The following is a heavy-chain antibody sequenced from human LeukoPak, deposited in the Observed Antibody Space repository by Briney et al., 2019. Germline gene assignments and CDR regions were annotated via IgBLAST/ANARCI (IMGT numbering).Heavy chain of an antibody. CDR3: ARGHGSGSYYNFPGC. D-gene: IGHD3-10*01. CDR2: IKQDGSEK. V-gene: IGHV3-7*01. CDR1: GFTFSSYW. J-gene: IGHJ4*02. Sequence: GGSLRLSCAASGFTFSSYWMSWVRQAPGKGLEWVANIKQDGSEKYYVDSVKGRFTISRDNAKNSLYLQMNSLRAEDTAVYYCARGHGSGSYYNFPGCWGQGTLVTVSS.